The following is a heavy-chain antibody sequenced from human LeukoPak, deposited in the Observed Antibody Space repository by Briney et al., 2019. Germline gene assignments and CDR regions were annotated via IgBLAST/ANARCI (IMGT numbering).Heavy chain of an antibody. CDR2: INPNSGGT. D-gene: IGHD5-12*01. J-gene: IGHJ4*02. CDR1: GYTFTDYY. Sequence: GASVKVSRKASGYTFTDYYIHWVRQAPGQGLEWMGWINPNSGGTNYAQKFQGRVTMTRDTSISTAYMELNSLSSDDTAVYYCARPTVYSGYDLRYWGQGTLVTVYS. V-gene: IGHV1-2*02. CDR3: ARPTVYSGYDLRY.